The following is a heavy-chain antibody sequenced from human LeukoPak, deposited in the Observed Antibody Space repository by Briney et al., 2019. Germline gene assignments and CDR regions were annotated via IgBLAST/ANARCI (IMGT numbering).Heavy chain of an antibody. CDR2: TSWSSGSI. J-gene: IGHJ4*02. CDR1: GFSFDDYA. CDR3: AKGYSSSWSLPFDY. Sequence: GGSLRLSCAASGFSFDDYAMHWVRQAPGKGLEWVSGTSWSSGSIGYADSVKGRFTISKDNVKNSLYLHMNTLRAEDTAFYYCAKGYSSSWSLPFDYRGQGTLVTVSS. V-gene: IGHV3-9*01. D-gene: IGHD6-13*01.